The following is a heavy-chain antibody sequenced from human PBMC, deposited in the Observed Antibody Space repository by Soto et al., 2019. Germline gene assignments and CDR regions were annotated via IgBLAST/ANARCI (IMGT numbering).Heavy chain of an antibody. D-gene: IGHD4-17*01. J-gene: IGHJ6*02. V-gene: IGHV1-69*02. CDR2: IIPILGIA. CDR1: GGTFSSYT. Sequence: QVQLVQSGAEVKKPGSSVKVSCKASGGTFSSYTISWVRQAPGQGLEWMGRIIPILGIANYAQKFQGRVTITADKSTSTAYMELSSLRSEDTAVYYCSYYGDYVYGMDVWGQGTTVTVSS. CDR3: SYYGDYVYGMDV.